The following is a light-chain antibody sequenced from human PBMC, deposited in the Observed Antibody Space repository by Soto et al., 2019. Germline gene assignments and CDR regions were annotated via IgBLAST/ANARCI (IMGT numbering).Light chain of an antibody. V-gene: IGKV1-39*01. CDR3: QKYNSAPWT. Sequence: DFQMTSSVSSLSAXVGDXVSIXXRASQRISTFLSWYQQRPGEAPKLLIYAASSLQSGVPPRFSGSGSGTDFTLTISSLQPEDVATYYCQKYNSAPWTFGQRTKLDIK. CDR2: AAS. J-gene: IGKJ1*01. CDR1: QRISTF.